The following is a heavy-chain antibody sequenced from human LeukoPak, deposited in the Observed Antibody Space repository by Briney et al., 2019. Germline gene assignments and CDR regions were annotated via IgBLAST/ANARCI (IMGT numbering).Heavy chain of an antibody. CDR1: GFTFRSYS. D-gene: IGHD4-17*01. V-gene: IGHV3-48*01. Sequence: GGSLRLSCTASGFTFRSYSMNWVRQAPGKGLEWISYISSSNSTIYYADSVKGRFTISRDNGKNSLYLQMNSLRAEDTAVYYCASGLTTVTTLDYFDYWGQGTLVTVSS. CDR2: ISSSNSTI. J-gene: IGHJ4*02. CDR3: ASGLTTVTTLDYFDY.